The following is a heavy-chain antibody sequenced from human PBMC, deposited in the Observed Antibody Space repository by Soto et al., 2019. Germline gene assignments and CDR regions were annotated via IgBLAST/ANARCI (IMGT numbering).Heavy chain of an antibody. V-gene: IGHV1-69*01. D-gene: IGHD4-17*01. CDR3: AREGPDYGDVHYFDY. J-gene: IGHJ4*02. CDR2: IIPIFGTA. CDR1: GGTFSSYA. Sequence: QVQLVQSGAEVKKPGSSVKVSCKASGGTFSSYAISWVRQAPGQGLEWMGGIIPIFGTANYAQKFQGRVTITADESTSTAYMKLSSLRSEDTAVYYCAREGPDYGDVHYFDYWGQGTLVTVSS.